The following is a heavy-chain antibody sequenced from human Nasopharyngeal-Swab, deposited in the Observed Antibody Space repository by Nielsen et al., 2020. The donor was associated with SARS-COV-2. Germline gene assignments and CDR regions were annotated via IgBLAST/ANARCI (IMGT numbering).Heavy chain of an antibody. CDR3: ARGPHSRQQLRDNWFDP. J-gene: IGHJ5*02. CDR1: GLTVSSTY. V-gene: IGHV3-53*01. CDR2: TEIGGTT. Sequence: GGSLRLSCAVSGLTVSSTYMSWVRQAPGKGLEWVSVTEIGGTTHYADSVKGRFSISRDSSTNTLYLQMNNVRAEDTAVYYCARGPHSRQQLRDNWFDPWGQGTLVTVSS. D-gene: IGHD6-13*01.